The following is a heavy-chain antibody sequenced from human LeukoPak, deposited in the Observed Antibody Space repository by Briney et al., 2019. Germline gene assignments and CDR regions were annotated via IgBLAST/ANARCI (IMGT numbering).Heavy chain of an antibody. CDR3: ASPYDSSGYPDY. J-gene: IGHJ4*02. V-gene: IGHV1-2*02. CDR2: INPNSGGT. D-gene: IGHD3-22*01. CDR1: GYTFTGYY. Sequence: ASVKVSCKASGYTFTGYYMHWVRQAPGQGLDWMGWINPNSGGTNYAQKFQGRVTMTRDTSISTAYMELSRLRSDDTAVYYCASPYDSSGYPDYWGQGTLVTVSS.